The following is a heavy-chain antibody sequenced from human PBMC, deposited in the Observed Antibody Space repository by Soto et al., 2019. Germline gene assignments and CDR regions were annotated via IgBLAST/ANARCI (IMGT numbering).Heavy chain of an antibody. CDR1: GFTFSSYA. CDR3: AKASATGKSDGMDV. J-gene: IGHJ6*02. D-gene: IGHD7-27*01. V-gene: IGHV3-23*01. CDR2: ISSGGGT. Sequence: EVQLLESGGGLVQPGGSLRLSCAASGFTFSSYAMSWVRQAPGKGLECVSTISSGGGTYYADSVKGRFTISRDNSKNSLYLQMSSLRAEDTAVYYCAKASATGKSDGMDVWGQVTTVTVSS.